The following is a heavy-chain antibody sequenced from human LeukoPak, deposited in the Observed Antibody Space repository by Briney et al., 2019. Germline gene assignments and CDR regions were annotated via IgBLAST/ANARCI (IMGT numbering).Heavy chain of an antibody. V-gene: IGHV3-23*01. CDR2: ISGSGGST. CDR3: ARPRYYYDSSGYYF. Sequence: QPGGSLRLSCAASGFTFSSYAMSWVRQAPGKGLEWVSAISGSGGSTYYADSVKGRFAISRDNSKNTLYLQMNSLRAEDTAVYYCARPRYYYDSSGYYFWGQGTLVTVSS. CDR1: GFTFSSYA. D-gene: IGHD3-22*01. J-gene: IGHJ4*02.